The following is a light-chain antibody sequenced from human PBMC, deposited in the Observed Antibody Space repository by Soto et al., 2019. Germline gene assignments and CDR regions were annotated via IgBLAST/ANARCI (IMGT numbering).Light chain of an antibody. CDR3: QQLNSYPHT. V-gene: IGKV1-9*01. CDR2: AAS. CDR1: QAISSY. Sequence: DIQLTQSPSFLSASIGDRITITCRASQAISSYLAWCQQKPGKAPKLLIYAASNLQSGVPSRFSGSGSGTEVTLTISSLQPEDFATYYCQQLNSYPHTFGGGTKVELK. J-gene: IGKJ4*01.